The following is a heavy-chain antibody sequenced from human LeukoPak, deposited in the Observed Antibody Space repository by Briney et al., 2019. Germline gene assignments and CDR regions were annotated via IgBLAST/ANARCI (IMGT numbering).Heavy chain of an antibody. CDR3: ARLPTFYYDSSGYHYDY. CDR2: TAGSGISK. J-gene: IGHJ4*02. CDR1: GFTFYNYA. V-gene: IGHV3-23*01. Sequence: GGSLRLSCVASGFTFYNYAMSWVRQAPGRGLEWASSTAGSGISKDYADSVKGRFTISKDKSKNTLYLQMDNLRAEDTGVYFCARLPTFYYDSSGYHYDYWGQGTLVTVSP. D-gene: IGHD3-22*01.